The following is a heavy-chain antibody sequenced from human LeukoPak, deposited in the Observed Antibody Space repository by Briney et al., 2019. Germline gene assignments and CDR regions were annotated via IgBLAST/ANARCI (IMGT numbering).Heavy chain of an antibody. Sequence: SVKVSCKASGGTFSSYAISWVRQAPGQGLEWMGGIIPIFGTANYAQKFQGRVTITADKSTSTAYMELSSLRSEDTAVYYCARGDRVPAATMDYYYYGMDVWGQGTTVTVSS. D-gene: IGHD2-2*01. CDR3: ARGDRVPAATMDYYYYGMDV. J-gene: IGHJ6*02. CDR2: IIPIFGTA. CDR1: GGTFSSYA. V-gene: IGHV1-69*06.